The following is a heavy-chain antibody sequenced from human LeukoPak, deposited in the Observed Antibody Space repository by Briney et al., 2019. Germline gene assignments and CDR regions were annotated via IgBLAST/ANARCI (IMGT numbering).Heavy chain of an antibody. CDR1: GYTFTGYY. CDR3: ARDDYHSSTSCYACGYYYYYMDV. D-gene: IGHD2-2*01. Sequence: ASVKVSCKASGYTFTGYYMHWVRQAPGQGLEWMGWINPNSGGTNYAQKFQGRVTMTRDASISTAYMELSRLRSDDTAVYYCARDDYHSSTSCYACGYYYYYMDVWGKGTTVTVSS. V-gene: IGHV1-2*02. J-gene: IGHJ6*03. CDR2: INPNSGGT.